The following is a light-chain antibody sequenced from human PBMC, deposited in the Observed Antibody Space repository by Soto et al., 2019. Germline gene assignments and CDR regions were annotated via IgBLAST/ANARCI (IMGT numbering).Light chain of an antibody. CDR1: SNTIGGYNV. Sequence: QSVLTQPASVSGSPGQSITISCTGSSNTIGGYNVVSWYQQHPAKAPKVIIYEGIKRPSGVSNRFSGAISGSTASLTISGLQAEDEADYYCCSYVGATTYVFGSGTKVTVL. CDR3: CSYVGATTYV. CDR2: EGI. J-gene: IGLJ1*01. V-gene: IGLV2-23*01.